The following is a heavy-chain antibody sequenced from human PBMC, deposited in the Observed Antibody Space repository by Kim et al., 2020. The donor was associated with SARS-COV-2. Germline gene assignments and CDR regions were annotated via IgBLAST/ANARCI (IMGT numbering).Heavy chain of an antibody. CDR2: ISSNGDST. V-gene: IGHV3-64D*06. CDR3: VRGIATRHYYGMDV. CDR1: GFTFSSFA. Sequence: GGSLRLSCSASGFTFSSFAMYWVRQAPGKGLEYVSAISSNGDSTYYADSVKGRFTISRDNSKNTLYLQMSSLRAEDTAVYYCVRGIATRHYYGMDVWGQGTTVTVSS. D-gene: IGHD6-6*01. J-gene: IGHJ6*02.